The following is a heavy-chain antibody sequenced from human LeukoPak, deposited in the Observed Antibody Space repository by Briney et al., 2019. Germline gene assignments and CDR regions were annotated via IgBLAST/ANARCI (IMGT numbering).Heavy chain of an antibody. V-gene: IGHV3-30*18. CDR2: SYDGSSK. CDR1: GFTFSSYG. Sequence: QPGGSLRLSCAASGFTFSSYGMHWVRQAPGKGLEWVAVSYDGSSKYYADSVKGRFTVSRDNSKNTLFLQMNSLRAEDTAVYYCAKDRSYNWNYADSWGQGTLVTVSS. D-gene: IGHD1-7*01. J-gene: IGHJ5*01. CDR3: AKDRSYNWNYADS.